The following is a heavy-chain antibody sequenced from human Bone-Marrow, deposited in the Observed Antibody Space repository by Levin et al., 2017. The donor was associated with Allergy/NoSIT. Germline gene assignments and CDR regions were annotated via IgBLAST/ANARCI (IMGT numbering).Heavy chain of an antibody. V-gene: IGHV1-69*13. CDR1: GGTFNTYA. CDR2: IIPILTTS. CDR3: VREGVMATVPRPYWYFDL. D-gene: IGHD5-24*01. J-gene: IGHJ2*01. Sequence: SVKVSCKASGGTFNTYAISWVRQAPGHGLEWMGGIIPILTTSNYAQQFQDRVTITANESTNTAYMELTSLTSEDSAVYYCVREGVMATVPRPYWYFDLWGRGTLVTVSS.